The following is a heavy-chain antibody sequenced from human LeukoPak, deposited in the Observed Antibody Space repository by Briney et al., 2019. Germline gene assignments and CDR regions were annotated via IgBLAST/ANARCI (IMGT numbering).Heavy chain of an antibody. Sequence: ASVKVSCKASGYTFTSYYMHWVRQAPGQGLEWMGWINPNSGGTNYAQKFQGWVTMTRDTSISTAYMELSRLRSDDTAVYYCARADYGILTGYYNGVPVGAFDIWGQGTMVTVSS. CDR3: ARADYGILTGYYNGVPVGAFDI. V-gene: IGHV1-2*04. CDR1: GYTFTSYY. J-gene: IGHJ3*02. D-gene: IGHD3-9*01. CDR2: INPNSGGT.